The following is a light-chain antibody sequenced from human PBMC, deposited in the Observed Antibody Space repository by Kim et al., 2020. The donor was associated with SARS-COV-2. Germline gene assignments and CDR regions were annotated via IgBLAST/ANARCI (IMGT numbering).Light chain of an antibody. CDR3: QQYGTSPPIT. J-gene: IGKJ5*01. CDR1: QSVSSNH. Sequence: EIVLTQSPGTLSLSPVERATLSCRASQSVSSNHLAWYQQRLGQAPRLLVYGTSNRATGIPDRFSGSGSGTDFTLTVSRLEPEDSAVYYCQQYGTSPPITFGQGTRLEIK. CDR2: GTS. V-gene: IGKV3-20*01.